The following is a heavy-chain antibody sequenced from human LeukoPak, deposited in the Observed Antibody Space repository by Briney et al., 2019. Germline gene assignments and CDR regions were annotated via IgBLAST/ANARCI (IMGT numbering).Heavy chain of an antibody. V-gene: IGHV4-39*01. CDR3: AMPAGGDYGDPLDY. D-gene: IGHD4-17*01. Sequence: SETLSLTCTVSGGSISSSSYYWGRIRQPPGKGLEWIGSIYYSGSTYYNPSLKSRVTISVDTSKNQFSLKLSSVTAADTAVYYCAMPAGGDYGDPLDYWGQGTLVTVSS. CDR2: IYYSGST. J-gene: IGHJ4*02. CDR1: GGSISSSSYY.